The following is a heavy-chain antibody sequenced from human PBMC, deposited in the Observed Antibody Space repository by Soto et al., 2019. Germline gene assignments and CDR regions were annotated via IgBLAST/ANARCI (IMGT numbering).Heavy chain of an antibody. CDR2: IIPIFGTA. CDR1: GGTFSTYA. CDR3: ARHPGRPYYYSGMDV. V-gene: IGHV1-69*12. D-gene: IGHD2-15*01. J-gene: IGHJ6*02. Sequence: QVQLVQSGAEVKKPGSSVKVSCKASGGTFSTYAISWVRQAPGQGLEWMGGIIPIFGTADYAQKFQGRVTITADEPTSTAYMELSSLRSQDTAVYYCARHPGRPYYYSGMDVWGQGTTVTVSS.